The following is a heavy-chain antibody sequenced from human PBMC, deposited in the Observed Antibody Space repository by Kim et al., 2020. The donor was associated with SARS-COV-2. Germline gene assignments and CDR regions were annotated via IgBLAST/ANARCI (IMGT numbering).Heavy chain of an antibody. CDR1: GFTFSSYA. CDR2: ISYDGSNK. D-gene: IGHD3-9*01. Sequence: GGSLRLSCAASGFTFSSYAMHWVRQAPGKGLEWVAVISYDGSNKYYADSVKGRFTISRDNSKNTLYLQMNSLRAEDTAVYYCARVSVAAPGGPIFDWLLFGLDYWGQGTLVTVSS. V-gene: IGHV3-30*04. CDR3: ARVSVAAPGGPIFDWLLFGLDY. J-gene: IGHJ4*02.